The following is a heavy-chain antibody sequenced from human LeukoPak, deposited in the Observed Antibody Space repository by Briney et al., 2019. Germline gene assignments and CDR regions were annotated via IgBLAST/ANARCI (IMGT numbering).Heavy chain of an antibody. Sequence: GGSLRLSCAASGFTFSSYAMSWVRQVPGKGLEWVSVISGSGDNTYYADSVKGRFIISRDNSKNMLYLQMNSLRAEDTAVHYCAKWKYSNSGIDDYWGQGTLVTVSS. V-gene: IGHV3-23*01. CDR1: GFTFSSYA. J-gene: IGHJ4*02. CDR3: AKWKYSNSGIDDY. CDR2: ISGSGDNT. D-gene: IGHD6-6*01.